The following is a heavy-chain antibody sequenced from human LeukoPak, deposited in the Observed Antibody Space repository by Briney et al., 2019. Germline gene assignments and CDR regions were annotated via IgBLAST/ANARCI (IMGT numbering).Heavy chain of an antibody. J-gene: IGHJ3*02. V-gene: IGHV1-8*03. CDR1: GYTFTSYD. CDR3: ARTGYSSSFDAFDI. D-gene: IGHD6-13*01. Sequence: GASVKVSCKASGYTFTSYDINWVRQALGQGLEWMGWMDPNRGNTGYAQKFQGRVTITRNTSISTAYMELSSLRSEDTAVYYCARTGYSSSFDAFDIWGQGTMVTVSS. CDR2: MDPNRGNT.